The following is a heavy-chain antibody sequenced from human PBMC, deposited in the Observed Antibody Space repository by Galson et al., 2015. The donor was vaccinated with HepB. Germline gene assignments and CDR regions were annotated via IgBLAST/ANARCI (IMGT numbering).Heavy chain of an antibody. CDR2: ISRGNSFI. D-gene: IGHD6-13*01. Sequence: SLRLSCAASKFTFSAYTMNWVRQAPRKGLEWVSSISRGNSFIYYADSVKGRFTISRDNAKKSLYLQMNSLRAEDTAVYYCARDLIAAGLDYYAMDVWGQGTTLTVSS. V-gene: IGHV3-21*01. J-gene: IGHJ6*02. CDR1: KFTFSAYT. CDR3: ARDLIAAGLDYYAMDV.